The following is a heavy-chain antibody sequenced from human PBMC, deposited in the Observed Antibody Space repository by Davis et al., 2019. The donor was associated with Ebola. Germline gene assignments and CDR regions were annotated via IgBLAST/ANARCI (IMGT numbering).Heavy chain of an antibody. CDR3: ARDGSYSSSSGDY. Sequence: PGGSLRLSCAASGFTFSSYAMHWVRQAPGKGLEWVAVISYDGSNKYYADSVKGRFTISRDNSKNTLYLQMNSLRAEDTAVYYCARDGSYSSSSGDYWGQGTLVTVSS. D-gene: IGHD6-6*01. CDR2: ISYDGSNK. V-gene: IGHV3-30-3*01. J-gene: IGHJ4*02. CDR1: GFTFSSYA.